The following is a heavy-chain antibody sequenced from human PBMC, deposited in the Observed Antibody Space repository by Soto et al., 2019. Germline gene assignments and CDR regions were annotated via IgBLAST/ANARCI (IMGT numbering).Heavy chain of an antibody. Sequence: PGESLKISCKRSGYSFTSYWIAWVRQMPGKGLEWMGIIYPGDSDTKYSPSFQGQVSMSADKSISTAYLQWSSLKASDSAMYYCARVYGSGRDWFDPWGQGTQVTVPQ. CDR2: IYPGDSDT. CDR3: ARVYGSGRDWFDP. D-gene: IGHD3-10*01. V-gene: IGHV5-51*01. CDR1: GYSFTSYW. J-gene: IGHJ5*02.